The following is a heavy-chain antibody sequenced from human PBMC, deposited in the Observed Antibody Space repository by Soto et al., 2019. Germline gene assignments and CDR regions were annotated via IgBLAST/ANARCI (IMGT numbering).Heavy chain of an antibody. CDR2: IKQDGGEK. V-gene: IGHV3-7*01. Sequence: GWYLRLSCTVSGFTFSSYWMSWVRQAPGKGLEWVANIKQDGGEKYYVDSVKGRFTISRDNAKNSLFLQMNSLRAEDTAVYYCASCPPPSSGHLYYNGMDFWGRGTTVTGSS. CDR1: GFTFSSYW. D-gene: IGHD3-22*01. J-gene: IGHJ6*02. CDR3: ASCPPPSSGHLYYNGMDF.